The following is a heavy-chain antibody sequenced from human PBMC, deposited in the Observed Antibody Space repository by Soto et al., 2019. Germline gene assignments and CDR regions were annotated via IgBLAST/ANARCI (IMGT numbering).Heavy chain of an antibody. V-gene: IGHV2-5*02. CDR3: AHRRDTIPFGS. D-gene: IGHD3-3*01. CDR2: IYWDDDK. J-gene: IGHJ4*02. CDR1: GFALSTSGVG. Sequence: SGPTLVNPTQTLTLPCTCSGFALSTSGVGVGWIRQPPGKALEWLALIYWDDDKRYSPSLKSRLTITKDTSKNQVVLTMTNMDTVDTATYYCAHRRDTIPFGSWGQGTPVTVSS.